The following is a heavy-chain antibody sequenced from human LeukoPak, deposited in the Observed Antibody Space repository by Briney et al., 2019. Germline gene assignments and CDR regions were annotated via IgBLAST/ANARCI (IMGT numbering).Heavy chain of an antibody. CDR3: AKVGSWAFDY. J-gene: IGHJ4*02. CDR1: GFTFSSYA. D-gene: IGHD3-10*01. V-gene: IGHV3-23*01. CDR2: ISGSGGST. Sequence: PGGSLRLSCAASGFTFSSYAMSLVRQAPGKGLEWVSAISGSGGSTYYADFVKGRFTISRDNSKNTLYLQMNSLRAEDTAVYYCAKVGSWAFDYWGQGTLVTVSS.